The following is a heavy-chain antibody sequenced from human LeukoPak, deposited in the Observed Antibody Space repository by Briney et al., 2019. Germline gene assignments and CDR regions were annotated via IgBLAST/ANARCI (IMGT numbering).Heavy chain of an antibody. D-gene: IGHD2-2*01. CDR1: GYTFTDYY. J-gene: IGHJ6*03. CDR2: INPKSGVT. V-gene: IGHV1-2*02. Sequence: ASVKVSCKASGYTFTDYYLHWVRQATGQGLEWMGWINPKSGVTDSKMKFQGRVTLTRDTSITTAYMELISLTSDDAAVYYCARAGGYCGSTSCYSGYYYYFMDVWGKGTTVTVSS. CDR3: ARAGGYCGSTSCYSGYYYYFMDV.